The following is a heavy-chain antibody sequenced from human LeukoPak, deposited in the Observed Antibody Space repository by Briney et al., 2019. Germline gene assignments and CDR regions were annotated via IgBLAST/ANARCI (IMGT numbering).Heavy chain of an antibody. J-gene: IGHJ4*02. CDR2: ITSSGRTI. D-gene: IGHD2-15*01. V-gene: IGHV3-11*04. Sequence: GGSLRLSCAASGFTFSHCYMSWIRQAPGKGLEWVSYITSSGRTIYYADSVKGRFTISRDNAKNSLYLQMSSLRVEDTAVYYCARGDGDPPTLGYCSGGSCDFDFWGQGTLVTVAS. CDR1: GFTFSHCY. CDR3: ARGDGDPPTLGYCSGGSCDFDF.